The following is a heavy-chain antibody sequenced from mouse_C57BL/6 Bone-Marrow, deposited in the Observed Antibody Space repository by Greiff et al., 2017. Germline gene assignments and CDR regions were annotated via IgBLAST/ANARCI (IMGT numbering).Heavy chain of an antibody. D-gene: IGHD1-1*01. V-gene: IGHV5-16*01. J-gene: IGHJ1*03. Sequence: DVKLVESEGGFVQPGSSMKLSCTAPGFTFRASYMAWVRQVPEKGLDWVANINYAGSSTYYLDSLKSRFIISGDNAKNILYLQMSSLKSEDTATYYCARDYYGIYFDVWGTGTMVTVSS. CDR2: INYAGSST. CDR3: ARDYYGIYFDV. CDR1: GFTFRASY.